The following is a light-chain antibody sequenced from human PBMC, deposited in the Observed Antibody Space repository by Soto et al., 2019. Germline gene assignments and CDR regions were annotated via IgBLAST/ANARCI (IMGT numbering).Light chain of an antibody. CDR3: ISYTGSDTSYV. Sequence: QSVLTQPASVSGSPGQSITISCTGTSSDVGSYNYVAWYQQFPGKTPKLMIYEVRNRPSGVSSRFSGSKSGNTASLTISGLQPEDEADYYCISYTGSDTSYVFGTGTKLTVL. CDR2: EVR. J-gene: IGLJ1*01. CDR1: SSDVGSYNY. V-gene: IGLV2-14*01.